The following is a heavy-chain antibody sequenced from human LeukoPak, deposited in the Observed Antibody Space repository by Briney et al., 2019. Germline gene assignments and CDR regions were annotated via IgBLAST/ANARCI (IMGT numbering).Heavy chain of an antibody. CDR2: INPSGGST. J-gene: IGHJ4*02. V-gene: IGHV1-46*01. D-gene: IGHD3-22*01. Sequence: ASVKVSCKAPGYTFTSYYMHWVRQAPGQGLEWMGIINPSGGSTSYAQKFQGRVTMTRDTSTSTVYMELSSLRSEDTAVYYCARARYYYDSSGYYPLRLDYWGQGTLVTVSS. CDR3: ARARYYYDSSGYYPLRLDY. CDR1: GYTFTSYY.